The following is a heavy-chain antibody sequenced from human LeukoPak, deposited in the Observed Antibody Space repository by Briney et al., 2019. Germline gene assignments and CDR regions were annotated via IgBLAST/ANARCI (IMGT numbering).Heavy chain of an antibody. CDR1: GASIRSYF. D-gene: IGHD1-26*01. J-gene: IGHJ4*02. CDR2: IHTSGGS. Sequence: PSETLSLTCSVSGASIRSYFWSWIRQTPAKGLEWMGHIHTSGGSTYYPSLKSRLTMSIDTSGNQLSLRLTSVTAADTAVYFCARLGSYHDFWGQGALVTVSS. V-gene: IGHV4-4*09. CDR3: ARLGSYHDF.